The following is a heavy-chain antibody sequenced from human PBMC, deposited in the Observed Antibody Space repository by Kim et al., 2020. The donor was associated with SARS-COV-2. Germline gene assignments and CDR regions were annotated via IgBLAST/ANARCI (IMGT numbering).Heavy chain of an antibody. J-gene: IGHJ4*02. V-gene: IGHV3-74*01. CDR2: INSDGSST. Sequence: GGSLRLSCAASGFTFSSYWMHWVRQAPGKGLVWVSRINSDGSSTSYADSVKGRFTISRDNAKNTLYLQMNSLRAEDTAVYYCASSSITMVRGVHRWGQGTLVTVSS. D-gene: IGHD3-10*01. CDR3: ASSSITMVRGVHR. CDR1: GFTFSSYW.